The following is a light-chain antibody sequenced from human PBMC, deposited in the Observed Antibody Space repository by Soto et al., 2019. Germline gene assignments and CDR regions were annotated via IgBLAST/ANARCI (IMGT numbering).Light chain of an antibody. J-gene: IGKJ2*01. CDR2: GAS. CDR1: QSVSSSY. V-gene: IGKV3-20*01. Sequence: EIVLTQSPGTLSLSPGERATLSCRASQSVSSSYLAWYQQKPGQAPRLLIYGASSRATGIPDRFSGTGSGTDFTLTIGRLEPEDFAVYYCQPYGSSYTFGQGTKLEIK. CDR3: QPYGSSYT.